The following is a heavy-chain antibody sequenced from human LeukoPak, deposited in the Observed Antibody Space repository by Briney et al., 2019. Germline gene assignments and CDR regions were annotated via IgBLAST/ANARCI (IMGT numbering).Heavy chain of an antibody. D-gene: IGHD6-6*01. CDR3: ARDLRQLDSN. V-gene: IGHV3-21*01. CDR2: ISSSGTYI. J-gene: IGHJ4*02. Sequence: GGSLRLSCAASGFTFSSHRMNWVRQAPGKGLEWVSSISSSGTYIYYADSVKGRFTISRDNAKNSLSLQMSSLRAEDTAVYYCARDLRQLDSNWGQGTLVTVSS. CDR1: GFTFSSHR.